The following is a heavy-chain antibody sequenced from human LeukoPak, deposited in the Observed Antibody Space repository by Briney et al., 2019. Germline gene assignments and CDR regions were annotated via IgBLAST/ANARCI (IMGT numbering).Heavy chain of an antibody. Sequence: SETLSLTCAVYGGSFSGYYWSWIRQPPGKGLEWIGEINHSGSTNYNPSLKSRVPISVDTSKNQFSLKLSSVTAADTAVYYCARGGDYYGMDVWGQGTTVTVSS. J-gene: IGHJ6*02. CDR2: INHSGST. CDR1: GGSFSGYY. D-gene: IGHD3-10*01. V-gene: IGHV4-34*01. CDR3: ARGGDYYGMDV.